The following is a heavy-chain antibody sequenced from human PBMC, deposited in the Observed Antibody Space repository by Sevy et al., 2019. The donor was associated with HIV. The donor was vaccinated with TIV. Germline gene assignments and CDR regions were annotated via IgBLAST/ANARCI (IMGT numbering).Heavy chain of an antibody. D-gene: IGHD3-22*01. CDR2: IYYSGRP. V-gene: IGHV4-39*01. CDR1: GGSISSSSYY. CDR3: ARPNPYYSDSSGYTTYYFDY. J-gene: IGHJ4*02. Sequence: SETLSLTCTVSGGSISSSSYYWGWIRQPPGKGLEWIGSIYYSGRPYYNPSLKSRVTISVDTSKNQFSLKLSSVTAADTAVYYCARPNPYYSDSSGYTTYYFDYWGKGTLVTVSS.